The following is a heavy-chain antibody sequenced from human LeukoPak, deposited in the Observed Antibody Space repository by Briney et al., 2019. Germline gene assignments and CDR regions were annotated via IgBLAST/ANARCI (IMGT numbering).Heavy chain of an antibody. CDR2: IYPGDSDT. V-gene: IGHV5-51*01. CDR3: ARRYYYDSSGYYYFDY. J-gene: IGHJ4*02. CDR1: GYSFTSSW. D-gene: IGHD3-22*01. Sequence: GESLKISCKGSGYSFTSSWIGWVRQMPGKGLEWMGIIYPGDSDTRYSPSFQGQVTISADKSISTAYLQWSSLKASDTAMYYCARRYYYDSSGYYYFDYWGQGTLVTVSS.